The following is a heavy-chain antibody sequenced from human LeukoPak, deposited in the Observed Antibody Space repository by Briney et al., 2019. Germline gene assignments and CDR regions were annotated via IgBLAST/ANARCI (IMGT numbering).Heavy chain of an antibody. CDR1: GFTFSSYA. V-gene: IGHV3-23*01. D-gene: IGHD6-6*01. CDR3: AKTIRTRRTGIAARPRYPVEFVVDY. Sequence: GGSLRLSCAASGFTFSSYAMSWVRQAPGKGLEWVSAISGSGGSTYYADSVKGRFTISRDNSKNTLYLQMNSLRAEGTAVYYCAKTIRTRRTGIAARPRYPVEFVVDYWGQGTLVTVSS. J-gene: IGHJ4*02. CDR2: ISGSGGST.